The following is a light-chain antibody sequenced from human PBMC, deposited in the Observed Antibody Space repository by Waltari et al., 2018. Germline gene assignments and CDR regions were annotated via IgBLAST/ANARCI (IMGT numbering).Light chain of an antibody. CDR2: KDT. J-gene: IGLJ3*02. CDR1: ELPKQY. V-gene: IGLV3-25*03. CDR3: QSADSSGTYWV. Sequence: SYELTQPPSVSLSPGQTARLTCSGHELPKQYAYSYQQKPGQAPVVVIYKDTERPSGIPERFSGSSSGTTVTLTISGVQAEDEADYYCQSADSSGTYWVFGGGTKLTVL.